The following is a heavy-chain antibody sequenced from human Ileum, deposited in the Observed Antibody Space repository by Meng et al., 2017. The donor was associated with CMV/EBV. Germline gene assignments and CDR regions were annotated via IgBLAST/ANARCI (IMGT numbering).Heavy chain of an antibody. CDR3: ARFRIAALGNLFDP. Sequence: QGQLPVAGPELGNPSQTLPPISTVSGASISSGDYSWSWIRQPTGKGLEWIGYIFFRGNTYYNPSLNNRVIISIDTPRNQFSLKVDSVTAADTAVYYCARFRIAALGNLFDPWGHGTLVTVSS. J-gene: IGHJ5*02. CDR1: GASISSGDYS. CDR2: IFFRGNT. V-gene: IGHV4-30-4*08. D-gene: IGHD6-13*01.